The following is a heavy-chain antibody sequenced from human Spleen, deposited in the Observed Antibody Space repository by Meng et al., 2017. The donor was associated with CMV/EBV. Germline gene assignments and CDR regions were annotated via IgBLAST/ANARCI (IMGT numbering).Heavy chain of an antibody. CDR2: IQTEERSQ. J-gene: IGHJ4*02. V-gene: IGHV3-30*02. CDR1: GFDFSGSG. Sequence: LSCAASGFDFSGSGLHWFRQTPVKGLEWVAFIQTEERSQFYGDSVRGRFTISSDNSKNTLYLQLKSLRPDDTAMYYCAKDLSTSSRSYWGLGTLVTVSS. CDR3: AKDLSTSSRSY. D-gene: IGHD6-6*01.